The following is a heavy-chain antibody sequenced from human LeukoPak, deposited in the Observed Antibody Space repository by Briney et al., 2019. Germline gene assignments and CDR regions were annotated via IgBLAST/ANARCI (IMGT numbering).Heavy chain of an antibody. D-gene: IGHD3-22*01. CDR3: ARDLGYSPDY. CDR2: IRGSGGGT. CDR1: GFTFNSYA. J-gene: IGHJ4*02. V-gene: IGHV3-23*01. Sequence: GGSLRLSCAASGFTFNSYAMSWVRQAPGKGLEWVSAIRGSGGGTYYADSVKGRFTISRDNSKNTLYLQMDSLRAEDTAVYYCARDLGYSPDYWGQGTLITVSS.